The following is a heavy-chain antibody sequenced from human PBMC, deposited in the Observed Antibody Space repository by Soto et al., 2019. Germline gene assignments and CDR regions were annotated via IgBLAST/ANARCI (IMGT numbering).Heavy chain of an antibody. J-gene: IGHJ4*02. CDR2: IYYSGST. Sequence: SETLSLICTVSGRSISSGGYYWSWIRQHPGKGLEWIGYIYYSGSTYYNPSLKSRVTISVDTSKNQFSLKLSSVTAADTAVYYCARVRIAAAGTIIVFDYWGQGTLVTVSS. D-gene: IGHD6-13*01. CDR3: ARVRIAAAGTIIVFDY. V-gene: IGHV4-31*03. CDR1: GRSISSGGYY.